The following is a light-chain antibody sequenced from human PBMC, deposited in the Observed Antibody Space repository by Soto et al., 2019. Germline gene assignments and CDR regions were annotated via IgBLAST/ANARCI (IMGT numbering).Light chain of an antibody. V-gene: IGLV2-8*01. CDR1: SSDVGGYNY. Sequence: QSALTQPPSASGSPGQSVTISCTGTSSDVGGYNYVSWYHQHPGKAPKLVIYEVSKRPSGVPDRFAGSRSGNTASLTVSGLQAEYEADYYCSSYAGDNNYVFGTGTKLTVL. CDR3: SSYAGDNNYV. CDR2: EVS. J-gene: IGLJ1*01.